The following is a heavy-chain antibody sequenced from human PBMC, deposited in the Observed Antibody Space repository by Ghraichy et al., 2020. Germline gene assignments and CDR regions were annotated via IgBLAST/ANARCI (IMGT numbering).Heavy chain of an antibody. CDR1: GFTFSNYA. D-gene: IGHD3/OR15-3a*01. CDR2: IWSGSSSI. J-gene: IGHJ4*02. Sequence: GGSLRLSCAASGFTFSNYAMNWVRRAPGKGLEWVSHIWSGSSSIDYADSVKGRFTISRDNAKNSLYLQMNSLRDEDTAVYYCARDLDWAFDCWGQGTLVTVSS. CDR3: ARDLDWAFDC. V-gene: IGHV3-48*02.